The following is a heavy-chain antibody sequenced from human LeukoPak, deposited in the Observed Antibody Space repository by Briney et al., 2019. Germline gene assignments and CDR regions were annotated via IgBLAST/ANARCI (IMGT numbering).Heavy chain of an antibody. D-gene: IGHD5-12*01. V-gene: IGHV4-59*01. CDR3: AGGSGYASDSDY. CDR1: RGSLSSYY. Sequence: SETLSLTCTVSRGSLSSYYWSCIRQPPGKGLEWIGYIYYSGSTNYNPSLKSRVTLSVDTSKNQFSLKLSSVTAADTAVYYCAGGSGYASDSDYWGQGALVTVSS. CDR2: IYYSGST. J-gene: IGHJ4*02.